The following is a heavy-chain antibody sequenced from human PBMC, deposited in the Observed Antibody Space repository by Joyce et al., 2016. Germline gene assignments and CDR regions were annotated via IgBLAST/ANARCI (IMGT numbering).Heavy chain of an antibody. CDR3: VRLSTSSWYGHFDY. D-gene: IGHD6-13*01. Sequence: VQLVQSGAEVKKPGESLRISCKGSGYNFTTYWLTWVRQMPGKGLEWMGRIDPSDSDTNDNPSFQGRVSISADKSITTAYLQWNSLKASDTAMYYCVRLSTSSWYGHFDYWGLGTLVTVSS. J-gene: IGHJ4*02. V-gene: IGHV5-10-1*03. CDR1: GYNFTTYW. CDR2: IDPSDSDT.